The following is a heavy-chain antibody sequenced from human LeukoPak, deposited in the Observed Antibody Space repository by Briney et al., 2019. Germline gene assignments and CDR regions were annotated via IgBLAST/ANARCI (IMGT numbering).Heavy chain of an antibody. V-gene: IGHV4-30-2*01. Sequence: SQTLSLTCAVSGGSISSGGYSWSWIRQPPGKGLEWIGYIYHSGSTYYNPSLKSRVTISVDRSKYQFSLKLSSVTAADTAVYYCARATLWFGELYPYYFDYWGQGTLVTVSS. J-gene: IGHJ4*02. CDR3: ARATLWFGELYPYYFDY. D-gene: IGHD3-10*01. CDR2: IYHSGST. CDR1: GGSISSGGYS.